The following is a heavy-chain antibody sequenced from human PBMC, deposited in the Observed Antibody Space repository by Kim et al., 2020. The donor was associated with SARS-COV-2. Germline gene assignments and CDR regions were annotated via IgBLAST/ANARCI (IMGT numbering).Heavy chain of an antibody. CDR3: ARGLAAAGTWSPFDY. J-gene: IGHJ4*02. CDR2: IYYSGST. CDR1: GGSISSYY. Sequence: SETLSLTCTVSGGSISSYYWSWIRQPPGKGLEWIGYIYYSGSTNYNPSLKSRVTISVDTSKNQFSLKLSSVTAADTAVYYCARGLAAAGTWSPFDYWGQGTLVTVSS. V-gene: IGHV4-59*01. D-gene: IGHD6-13*01.